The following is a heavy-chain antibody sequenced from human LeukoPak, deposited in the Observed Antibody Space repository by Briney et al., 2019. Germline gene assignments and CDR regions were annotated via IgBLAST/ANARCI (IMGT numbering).Heavy chain of an antibody. CDR2: IKSKVDGGAI. Sequence: GSLRLSCAASGFNYGNAWMYWVRQAPGKGLEWVGRIKSKVDGGAIDYPTPVKARFTMSRDDSRNTLYLQMNSLKTEDTARYYCATDTFYMKGFDPWGQGTQVIVSS. V-gene: IGHV3-15*07. J-gene: IGHJ5*02. D-gene: IGHD2/OR15-2a*01. CDR1: GFNYGNAW. CDR3: ATDTFYMKGFDP.